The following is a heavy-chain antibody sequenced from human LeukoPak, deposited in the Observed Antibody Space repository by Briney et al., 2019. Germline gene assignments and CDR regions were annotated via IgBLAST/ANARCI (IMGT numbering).Heavy chain of an antibody. CDR1: GFTFSSFW. J-gene: IGHJ4*02. CDR3: AREYY. V-gene: IGHV3-7*03. Sequence: GGSLRLSCAGSGFTFSSFWMSWVRQAPGKGLEWVANIKEDGSEKYYVDSVKGRFTISRDNAKNSLYLQMNSLRADDTAVYYCAREYYWGQGALVTFSS. CDR2: IKEDGSEK.